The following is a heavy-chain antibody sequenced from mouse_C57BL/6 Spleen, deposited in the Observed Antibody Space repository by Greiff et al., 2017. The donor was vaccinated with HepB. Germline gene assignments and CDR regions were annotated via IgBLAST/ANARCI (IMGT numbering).Heavy chain of an antibody. V-gene: IGHV14-1*01. J-gene: IGHJ2*01. CDR1: GFNIKDYY. CDR3: TTGYYGSSYRFDY. CDR2: IDPEDGDT. D-gene: IGHD1-1*01. Sequence: EVQLQQSGAELVRPGASVKLSCTASGFNIKDYYMHWVKQRPEQGLEWIGRIDPEDGDTEYAPKFQGKATMTADTSSNTAYLQLSSLTSEDTAVYYCTTGYYGSSYRFDYWGQGTTLTVSS.